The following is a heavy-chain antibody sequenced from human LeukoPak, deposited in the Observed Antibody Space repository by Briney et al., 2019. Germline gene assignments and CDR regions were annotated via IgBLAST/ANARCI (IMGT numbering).Heavy chain of an antibody. Sequence: GGSLRLSCAASGFTFDDYAMFWVRQAPGMGLEWVPGISWNSNNIGYAASVKGRFTISRDNAKNSLYLQMNSLRAEDTAFYYCARGNRDSSGFYYYYGMDVWGQGTTVTVSS. D-gene: IGHD6-19*01. V-gene: IGHV3-9*01. CDR2: ISWNSNNI. J-gene: IGHJ6*02. CDR3: ARGNRDSSGFYYYYGMDV. CDR1: GFTFDDYA.